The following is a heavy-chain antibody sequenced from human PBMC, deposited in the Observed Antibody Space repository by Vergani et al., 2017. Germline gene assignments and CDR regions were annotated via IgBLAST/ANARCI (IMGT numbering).Heavy chain of an antibody. D-gene: IGHD3-10*01. Sequence: QVQLQQWGAGLLKPSETLSLTCAVYGGSFSGYYWSWIRQPPGKGLEWIGEINHSGSTNYNPALKSRVTIAGDTSKNQFSLKLSSVTAADTAVYYCARGHYGSAHYFDYWGQGTLVTVSS. J-gene: IGHJ4*02. CDR1: GGSFSGYY. CDR3: ARGHYGSAHYFDY. CDR2: INHSGST. V-gene: IGHV4-34*01.